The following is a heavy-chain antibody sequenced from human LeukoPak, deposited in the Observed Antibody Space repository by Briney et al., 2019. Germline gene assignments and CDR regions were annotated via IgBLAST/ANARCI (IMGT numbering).Heavy chain of an antibody. J-gene: IGHJ6*02. CDR1: GGTFSSYA. CDR3: ARAVTGKSIYYYYGMDV. Sequence: GASVKVSCKASGGTFSSYAISWVRQAPGQGLEWVGRIIPILGIANYAQKFQGRVTITADKSTSTAYMELSSLRSEDTAVYYCARAVTGKSIYYYYGMDVWGQGNTVTVSS. D-gene: IGHD1-20*01. CDR2: IIPILGIA. V-gene: IGHV1-69*04.